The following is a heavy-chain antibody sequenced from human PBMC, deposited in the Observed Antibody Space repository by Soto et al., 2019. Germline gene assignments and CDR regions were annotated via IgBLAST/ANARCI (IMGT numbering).Heavy chain of an antibody. J-gene: IGHJ6*02. CDR1: GFTFSSYG. D-gene: IGHD3-10*01. V-gene: IGHV3-30*18. CDR3: AKAGPGSYYYYYYGMDV. CDR2: ISHDGNNK. Sequence: AGGSLRLSCAASGFTFSSYGMHWVRQAPGKGLEWVAVISHDGNNKYYADSVKGRFTISRDNSKNTLYLQMNSLRAEDTAVYFCAKAGPGSYYYYYYGMDVWGQGTTVTVSS.